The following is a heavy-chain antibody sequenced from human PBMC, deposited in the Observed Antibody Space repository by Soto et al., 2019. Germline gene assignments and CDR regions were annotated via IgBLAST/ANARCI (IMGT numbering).Heavy chain of an antibody. CDR1: GFTLSRHA. CDR3: AKDKPDTVKPLDY. V-gene: IGHV3-23*01. J-gene: IGHJ4*02. CDR2: ISGSGGST. Sequence: GSLELLCSALGFTLSRHANNLVPQAPGKGLEWVSAISGSGGSTYYADSVKGRFTISRDNSKNTLYLQMNSLRAEDTAVYYCAKDKPDTVKPLDYWGQGTLVTVSS. D-gene: IGHD4-17*01.